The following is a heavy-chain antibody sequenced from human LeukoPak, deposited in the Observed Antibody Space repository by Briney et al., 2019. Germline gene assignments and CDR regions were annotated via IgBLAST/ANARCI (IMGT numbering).Heavy chain of an antibody. CDR3: ARASGPFDY. V-gene: IGHV3-33*08. CDR2: IWNDGSNK. CDR1: GFTFTSYG. J-gene: IGHJ4*02. Sequence: GGSLRLSCAASGFTFTSYGMHWVRQAPGKGLEWVAVIWNDGSNKYYADSVKGRFTISRDNSKNTLYLQMNSLRAEDTAVYSCARASGPFDYWGQGTLVTVSS. D-gene: IGHD3-10*01.